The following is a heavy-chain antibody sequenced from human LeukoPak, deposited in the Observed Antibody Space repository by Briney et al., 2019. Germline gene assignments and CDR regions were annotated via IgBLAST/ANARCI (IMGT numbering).Heavy chain of an antibody. CDR2: MTPNSGDT. J-gene: IGHJ5*02. CDR3: ARINHYNTKDNWFDP. CDR1: GYTFTSYD. V-gene: IGHV1-8*01. D-gene: IGHD2/OR15-2a*01. Sequence: ASVKVSCKASGYTFTSYDINWVRQATGQGLEWMGWMTPNSGDTGYAQRFQGRVTMTRDTSINTAYMELSSLRSEDTAVYYCARINHYNTKDNWFDPWGQGTLVTVSS.